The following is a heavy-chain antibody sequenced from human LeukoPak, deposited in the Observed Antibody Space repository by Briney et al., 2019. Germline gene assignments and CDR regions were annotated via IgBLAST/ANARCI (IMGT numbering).Heavy chain of an antibody. CDR3: ARKLCVVTAIPHFDY. D-gene: IGHD2-21*02. V-gene: IGHV4-31*03. J-gene: IGHJ4*02. Sequence: SETLSLTCTVSGGSISSGSYSWNWIRQHPGKGLAWIGYIFYSGNIYYNPSLKSRVTISVDTSKNQFSLKLSSVTAADTAVYYCARKLCVVTAIPHFDYWGQGALVTVSS. CDR2: IFYSGNI. CDR1: GGSISSGSYS.